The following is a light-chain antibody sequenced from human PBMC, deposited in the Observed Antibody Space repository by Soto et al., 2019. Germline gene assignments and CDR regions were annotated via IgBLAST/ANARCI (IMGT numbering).Light chain of an antibody. V-gene: IGKV3-11*01. CDR3: QQRSNWPPWT. CDR2: DAS. CDR1: QSVSSY. Sequence: EIVLTQSPATLSLSPGERATLSCRASQSVSSYLAWYQQKPGQAPRLLIYDASNRAAVIPARFSGSGSGTDFTLTISSLEPEDFAVYYCQQRSNWPPWTFDQGTKVEIK. J-gene: IGKJ1*01.